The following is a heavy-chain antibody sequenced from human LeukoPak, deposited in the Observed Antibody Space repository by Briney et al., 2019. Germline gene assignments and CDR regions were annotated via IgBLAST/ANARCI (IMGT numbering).Heavy chain of an antibody. V-gene: IGHV3-30*04. J-gene: IGHJ3*02. D-gene: IGHD6-13*01. CDR2: ISYDGSNK. CDR3: ARDRAAAGFDAFDI. Sequence: GRSLRLSCAASGFTFSSYAMHWVRQAPGKGLEWVAVISYDGSNKYYADSVKGRFTNSRDNSKNTLYLQMNSLRAEDTAVYYCARDRAAAGFDAFDIWGQGTMVTVSS. CDR1: GFTFSSYA.